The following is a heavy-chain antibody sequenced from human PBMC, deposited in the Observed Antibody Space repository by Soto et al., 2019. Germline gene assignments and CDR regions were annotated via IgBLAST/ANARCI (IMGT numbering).Heavy chain of an antibody. CDR1: GFTFSSYG. Sequence: QVQLVESGGGVVQPGRSLRLSCAASGFTFSSYGMHWVRQAPGKGLEWVAVIWYDGSNKYYADSVKGRFTISRDNYKNTQYLQMNSLRAEDTAVYYCARASSSWYPQFGMDLWGQGTTVTVS. CDR2: IWYDGSNK. V-gene: IGHV3-33*01. CDR3: ARASSSWYPQFGMDL. J-gene: IGHJ6*02. D-gene: IGHD6-13*01.